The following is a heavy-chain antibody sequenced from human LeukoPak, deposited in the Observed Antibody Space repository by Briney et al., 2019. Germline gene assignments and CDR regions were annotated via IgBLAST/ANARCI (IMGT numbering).Heavy chain of an antibody. CDR2: INHSGST. D-gene: IGHD1-26*01. CDR1: GGSFSGYY. CDR3: ASQGHHGKIVGTTLSYFYMDV. J-gene: IGHJ6*03. Sequence: PSETLSLTCAVYGGSFSGYYWSWISRPPGKGLEWIGEINHSGSTNYNPSLKSRVTISVDTSKNQFSLKLSSVTAADTAFYYCASQGHHGKIVGTTLSYFYMDVWGKGTTVTVSS. V-gene: IGHV4-34*01.